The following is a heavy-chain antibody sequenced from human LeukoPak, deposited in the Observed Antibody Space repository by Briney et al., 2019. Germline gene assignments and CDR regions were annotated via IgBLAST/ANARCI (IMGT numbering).Heavy chain of an antibody. J-gene: IGHJ3*02. Sequence: SGGSLRLSCAASGFTFSSYAMHWVRQAPGKGLEYVSAISSNGGSTYYANSVKGRFTISRDNSKNTLYPQMGSLRAEDMAVYYCAREIVVVPAYAFDIWGQGTMVTVSS. V-gene: IGHV3-64*01. D-gene: IGHD2-2*01. CDR2: ISSNGGST. CDR1: GFTFSSYA. CDR3: AREIVVVPAYAFDI.